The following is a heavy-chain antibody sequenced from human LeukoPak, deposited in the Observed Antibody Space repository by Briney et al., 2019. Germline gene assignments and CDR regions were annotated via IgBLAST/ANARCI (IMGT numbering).Heavy chain of an antibody. CDR3: AGQLEYYFDY. V-gene: IGHV4-34*01. CDR2: INHSGST. CDR1: GGSFSGYY. D-gene: IGHD2-2*01. Sequence: PSETLSLTCAVYGGSFSGYYWSWIRQPPGKGLEWIGEINHSGSTNYNPSLKSRVTISVDTSKNQFSLKLSSVTAADTAVYYCAGQLEYYFDYWGQGTLVTVSS. J-gene: IGHJ4*02.